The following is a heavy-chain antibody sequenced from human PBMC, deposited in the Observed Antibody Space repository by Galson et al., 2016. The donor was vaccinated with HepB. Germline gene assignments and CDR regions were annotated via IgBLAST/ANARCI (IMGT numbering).Heavy chain of an antibody. CDR1: GGSFSTGGYY. CDR2: IYNSVST. Sequence: TLSLTCSVFGGSFSTGGYYWIWIRQHPGKGLEWIGSIYNSVSTSYNPSLKSRVTISVDTSKNQLSLKVTSVTAADTAVYYCAGGLAPAGPLLYYGMDVWGQGTTVTVSS. CDR3: AGGLAPAGPLLYYGMDV. J-gene: IGHJ6*02. V-gene: IGHV4-31*03. D-gene: IGHD6-13*01.